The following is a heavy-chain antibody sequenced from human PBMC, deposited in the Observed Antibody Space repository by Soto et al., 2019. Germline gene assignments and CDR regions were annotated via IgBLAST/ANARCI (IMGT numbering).Heavy chain of an antibody. D-gene: IGHD2-2*03. CDR2: IYPGDSDT. Sequence: GESLKSSCKTSGNSFTSYWIGLVRQLPGKGLEWVGIIYPGDSDTSYSPSFQGQVTIPAEKSISTAYLQWSSMKASATAMYYCASGSVRNWFDPWGQGTLVTVSS. V-gene: IGHV5-51*01. J-gene: IGHJ5*02. CDR1: GNSFTSYW. CDR3: ASGSVRNWFDP.